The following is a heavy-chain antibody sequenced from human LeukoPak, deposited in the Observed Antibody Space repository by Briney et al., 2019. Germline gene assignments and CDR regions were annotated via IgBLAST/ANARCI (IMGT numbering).Heavy chain of an antibody. J-gene: IGHJ4*02. CDR3: ARDSQYSNYEGSYFDY. Sequence: SETLSLTCAVYGGSFSGYYWSWIRQPPGKGLEWIGEINHSGSTNYNPSLKSRVTISVDTSKNQFSLKLSSVTAADTAVYYCARDSQYSNYEGSYFDYWGQGTLVTVSS. V-gene: IGHV4-34*01. CDR2: INHSGST. CDR1: GGSFSGYY. D-gene: IGHD4-11*01.